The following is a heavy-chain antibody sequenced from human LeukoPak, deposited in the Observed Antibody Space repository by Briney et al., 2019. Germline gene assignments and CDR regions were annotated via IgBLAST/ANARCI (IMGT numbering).Heavy chain of an antibody. Sequence: GGSLRLSCAASGFTFSSYAMHWVRQAPGKGLEWVAVISYDGSNKYYADSVKGRFTISRDNSKNTLYLQMNSLRAEDTAVYYCATQPDIVLMVYSYYFDYWGQGTLVTVSS. D-gene: IGHD2-8*01. V-gene: IGHV3-30-3*01. CDR2: ISYDGSNK. CDR1: GFTFSSYA. J-gene: IGHJ4*02. CDR3: ATQPDIVLMVYSYYFDY.